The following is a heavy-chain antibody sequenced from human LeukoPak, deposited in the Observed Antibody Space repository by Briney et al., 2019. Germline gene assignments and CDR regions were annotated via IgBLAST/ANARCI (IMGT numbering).Heavy chain of an antibody. J-gene: IGHJ6*02. CDR3: ARDQWPHWNYYGMDV. D-gene: IGHD6-19*01. CDR2: INHSGST. V-gene: IGHV4-34*01. CDR1: GGSFSGYY. Sequence: SRTLSLTCAVYGGSFSGYYCSCSRHPPRKRVEWSWGINHSGSTNYNPSLKSRVTISVDTSKNQFSLKLSSVTAADTAVYYCARDQWPHWNYYGMDVWGQGPTVIVSS.